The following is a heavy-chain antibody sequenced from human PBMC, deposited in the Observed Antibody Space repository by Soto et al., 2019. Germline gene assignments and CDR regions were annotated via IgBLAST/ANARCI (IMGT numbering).Heavy chain of an antibody. Sequence: EVQLLQSGGGLVQPGGSLTLSCGVSGFPFAPSTMSWVRQAPGKGLEWVSTISVSVGSTYSADSVQGRFTVSSDISDNTLFLRRTSQSADDTAVYFCAKRDVPHSTSNAYFYDHWGRGVLVTVSS. D-gene: IGHD2-21*02. CDR1: GFPFAPST. CDR2: ISVSVGST. CDR3: AKRDVPHSTSNAYFYDH. J-gene: IGHJ4*02. V-gene: IGHV3-23*01.